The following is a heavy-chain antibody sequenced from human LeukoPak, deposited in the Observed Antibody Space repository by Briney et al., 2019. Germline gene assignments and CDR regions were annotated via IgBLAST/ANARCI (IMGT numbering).Heavy chain of an antibody. CDR3: ASRSGSHFLM. CDR1: GFSFSSYS. V-gene: IGHV3-21*01. J-gene: IGHJ4*02. D-gene: IGHD1-26*01. Sequence: PGGSLRLSCAASGFSFSSYSMNWVRQAPGKGVEWVSSISSSSSYIYYADSVKGRFTISRDNAKNSLYLQMNSLRAEDTAVYYCASRSGSHFLMWGQGTLVTVSS. CDR2: ISSSSSYI.